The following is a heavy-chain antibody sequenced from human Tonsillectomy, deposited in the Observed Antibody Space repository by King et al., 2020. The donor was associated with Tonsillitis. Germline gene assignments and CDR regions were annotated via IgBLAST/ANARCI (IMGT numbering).Heavy chain of an antibody. CDR1: GFTFSGNA. J-gene: IGHJ4*02. Sequence: VQLVESGGGLVQPGGSLRLSCAAPGFTFSGNAMSWVRQAPGKGLEWVSGISGSGAYTYYADSVKGRFTISRDNSKNTLYLQMNSLRAEDTAVYYCAKWAYLSSTRCFRVGGGAYWGQGTLVTVSS. D-gene: IGHD2-2*01. V-gene: IGHV3-23*04. CDR2: ISGSGAYT. CDR3: AKWAYLSSTRCFRVGGGAY.